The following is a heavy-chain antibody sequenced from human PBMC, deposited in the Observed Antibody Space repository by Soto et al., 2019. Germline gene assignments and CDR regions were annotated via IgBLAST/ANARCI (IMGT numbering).Heavy chain of an antibody. CDR1: SGSITSANW. CDR3: ARRGGGVVLAATTPFDY. CDR2: IYHRGRT. Sequence: QVPLQESGPRLMRPSGTLSLTCTVSSGSITSANWWSWVRQPPGRGLEWIGEIYHRGRTNYNPSLKSRVTLSVDKSTIQFSLSLSSVTAADTAMYYCARRGGGVVLAATTPFDYWGQGTLVTVSS. J-gene: IGHJ4*02. V-gene: IGHV4-4*02. D-gene: IGHD2-15*01.